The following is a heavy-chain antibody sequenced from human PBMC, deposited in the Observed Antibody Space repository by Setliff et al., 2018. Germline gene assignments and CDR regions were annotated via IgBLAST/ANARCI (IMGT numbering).Heavy chain of an antibody. CDR3: ARGSSSGYYFDY. V-gene: IGHV1-2*06. J-gene: IGHJ4*02. CDR2: ISPNSGGT. CDR1: GYAFTGYY. D-gene: IGHD6-6*01. Sequence: ASVKVSCKASGYAFTGYYIHWVRQAPGQGLEWMGRISPNSGGTNYAQKFQGRVTITRDTSASTVFLELSTLRSDDTAVYYCARGSSSGYYFDYWGQGTLVTVSS.